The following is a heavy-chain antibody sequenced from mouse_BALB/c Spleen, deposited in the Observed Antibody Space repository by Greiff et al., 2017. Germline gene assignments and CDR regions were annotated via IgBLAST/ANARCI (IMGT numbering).Heavy chain of an antibody. V-gene: IGHV5-17*02. CDR2: ISSGSSTI. CDR1: GFTFSSFG. CDR3: ADGGLRGAYAMDY. J-gene: IGHJ4*01. Sequence: EVNLVESGGGLVQPGGSRKLSCAASGFTFSSFGMHWVRQAPEKGLEWVAYISSGSSTIYYADTVKGRFTISRDNPKNTLFLQMTSLRSEDTAMYYCADGGLRGAYAMDYWGQGTTGTVSS. D-gene: IGHD2-4*01.